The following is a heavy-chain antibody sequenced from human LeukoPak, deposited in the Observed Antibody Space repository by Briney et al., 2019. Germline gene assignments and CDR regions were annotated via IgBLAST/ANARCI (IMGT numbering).Heavy chain of an antibody. CDR1: GFTFSSYW. CDR3: ARVYYGSGSLHYYYYYMDV. Sequence: GGSLRLSCAASGFTFSSYWMSWVRQAPGKGLEWVSVIYSGAGTHYADSVKGRFTISRDNSKNTLYLQMNSLRVEDTAVYYCARVYYGSGSLHYYYYYMDVWGKGTTVTISS. J-gene: IGHJ6*03. CDR2: IYSGAGT. V-gene: IGHV3-53*01. D-gene: IGHD3-10*01.